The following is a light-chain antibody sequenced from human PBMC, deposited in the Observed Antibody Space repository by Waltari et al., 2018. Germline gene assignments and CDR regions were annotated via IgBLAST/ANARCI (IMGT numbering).Light chain of an antibody. Sequence: QSALIQPRSVSGSPGQSVTVPCRGTSGDVGGYDSVSWYQQYPGKAPRVLIYDVTKRPSGIPDRFSGSKSGSTASLTISALQADDEADYYCCSYAGSYTYVFGSGTKVTVL. V-gene: IGLV2-11*01. CDR1: SGDVGGYDS. J-gene: IGLJ1*01. CDR3: CSYAGSYTYV. CDR2: DVT.